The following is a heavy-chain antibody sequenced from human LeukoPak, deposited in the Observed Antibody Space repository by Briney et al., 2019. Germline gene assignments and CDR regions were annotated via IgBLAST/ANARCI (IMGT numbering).Heavy chain of an antibody. CDR2: IYSDGRT. CDR1: GFTVSNNY. J-gene: IGHJ4*02. CDR3: SGVTGGFDY. D-gene: IGHD3-16*01. Sequence: GGSLRLSCAASGFTVSNNYMTWVSQAPGKGLEWVSLIYSDGRTYYADSVKGRFTIPRNHSKNKLYLQMNSLTAEDTTVFYCSGVTGGFDYRGEGTRVPVSS. V-gene: IGHV3-53*01.